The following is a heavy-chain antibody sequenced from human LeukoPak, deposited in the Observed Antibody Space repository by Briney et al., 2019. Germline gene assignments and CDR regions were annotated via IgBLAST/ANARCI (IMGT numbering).Heavy chain of an antibody. CDR1: GGSISSGSYY. CDR2: IYTSGST. D-gene: IGHD3-10*01. J-gene: IGHJ4*02. Sequence: PSETLSLTCTVSGGSISSGSYYWSWIRQPAGKGLEWIGRIYTSGSTNYNPSLKSRVTMSVDTSKNQFSLKLSSVTAADTAVYYCARGAYYYGSGRDYSDYWGQGTLVTVSS. V-gene: IGHV4-61*02. CDR3: ARGAYYYGSGRDYSDY.